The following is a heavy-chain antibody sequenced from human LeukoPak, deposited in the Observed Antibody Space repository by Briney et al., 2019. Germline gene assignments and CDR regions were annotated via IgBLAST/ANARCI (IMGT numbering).Heavy chain of an antibody. V-gene: IGHV1-2*02. J-gene: IGHJ4*02. Sequence: ASVKVSCKASGYTFTGYYMHWVRQAPGQGLEWMGWINPNSGSTNYAQKFQGRVTMTRDTSISTAYMELSRLRSDDTAVYYCARRHLRGSYSPIDYWGQGTLVTVSS. CDR1: GYTFTGYY. CDR2: INPNSGST. CDR3: ARRHLRGSYSPIDY. D-gene: IGHD1-26*01.